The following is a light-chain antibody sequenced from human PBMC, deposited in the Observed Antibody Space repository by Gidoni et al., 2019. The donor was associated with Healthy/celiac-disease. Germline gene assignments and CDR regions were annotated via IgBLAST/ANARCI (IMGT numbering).Light chain of an antibody. V-gene: IGKV3-15*01. CDR3: QQYNNWPPGIFT. CDR2: GAS. J-gene: IGKJ3*01. CDR1: QSVSSN. Sequence: EIVMTQSPATLSVSPGERATLSCRASQSVSSNLAWYQQKPGQAPRLLIYGASTRATGIPARFSGSGSGTEFTLTISSLQSEDFAVYYCQQYNNWPPGIFTFGPGTKEDIK.